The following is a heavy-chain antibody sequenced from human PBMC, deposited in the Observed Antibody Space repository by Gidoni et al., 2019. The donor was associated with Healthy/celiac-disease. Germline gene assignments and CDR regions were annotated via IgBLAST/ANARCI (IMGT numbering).Heavy chain of an antibody. Sequence: QLQLVQSGAEVKKPGSSVKVSCKASGGTFSSYAISWVRQAPGQGLEWMGGIIPIFGTANYAQKCQGRVTITADESTSTAYMELSSLRSEDTAVYYCATSEDCRSTSCYGTVYGMDVWGQGTTVTVSS. CDR2: IIPIFGTA. CDR3: ATSEDCRSTSCYGTVYGMDV. V-gene: IGHV1-69*01. CDR1: GGTFSSYA. D-gene: IGHD2-2*01. J-gene: IGHJ6*02.